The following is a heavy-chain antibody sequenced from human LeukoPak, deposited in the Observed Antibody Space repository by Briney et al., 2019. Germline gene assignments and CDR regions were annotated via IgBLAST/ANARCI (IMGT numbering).Heavy chain of an antibody. V-gene: IGHV3-30-3*01. J-gene: IGHJ3*02. CDR1: KFAFSSYA. D-gene: IGHD4-23*01. CDR2: ISYDGSNK. Sequence: GGSLRLSCAASKFAFSSYAMHWVRQAPGKGLEWVAVISYDGSNKYYADSVKGRFTISRDNSKNTLYLQMNSLRAEDTAVYYCARDQDYGGNSVAFDIWGQGTMVTVSS. CDR3: ARDQDYGGNSVAFDI.